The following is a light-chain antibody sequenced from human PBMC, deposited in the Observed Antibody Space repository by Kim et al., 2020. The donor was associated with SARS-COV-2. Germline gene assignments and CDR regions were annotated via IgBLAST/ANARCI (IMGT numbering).Light chain of an antibody. CDR3: QQYSSSPAT. Sequence: SPGDRATLPCRASQSVSSNYLAWYQQKPGQAPRLLIYGASSRATGIPDRFSGSGSGTDFTLTITRLEPEDFAVYYCQQYSSSPATFGQGTKVDIK. CDR1: QSVSSNY. V-gene: IGKV3-20*01. J-gene: IGKJ1*01. CDR2: GAS.